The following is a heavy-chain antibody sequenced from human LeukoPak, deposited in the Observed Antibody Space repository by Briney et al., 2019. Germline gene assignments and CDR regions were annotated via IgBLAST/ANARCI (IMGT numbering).Heavy chain of an antibody. CDR3: SKAGNYRFHQ. CDR2: VTPDGSSI. J-gene: IGHJ4*02. V-gene: IGHV3-74*01. D-gene: IGHD5-24*01. Sequence: GGSLRLSCAASGFTFSTYWMHWVRQTPGKGLAWVSRVTPDGSSINYADSVKGRFTISRDNAKRTLYLQMKSVTAEDTSVYLCSKAGNYRFHQGGQGTLVPVP. CDR1: GFTFSTYW.